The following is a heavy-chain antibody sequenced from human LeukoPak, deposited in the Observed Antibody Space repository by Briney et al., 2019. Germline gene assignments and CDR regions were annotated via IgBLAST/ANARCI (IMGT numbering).Heavy chain of an antibody. V-gene: IGHV4-31*03. D-gene: IGHD2-2*01. Sequence: SETLSLTCTVSGGSISSGGYYWSWIRQHPGKGLEWIGYIYYSGSTYYNPSLKSRVTISVDTSKYQFSLKLSSVTAADTAVYYCARVGLGYCSSTSCFDNWFDPWGQGTLGTVSS. CDR1: GGSISSGGYY. J-gene: IGHJ5*02. CDR3: ARVGLGYCSSTSCFDNWFDP. CDR2: IYYSGST.